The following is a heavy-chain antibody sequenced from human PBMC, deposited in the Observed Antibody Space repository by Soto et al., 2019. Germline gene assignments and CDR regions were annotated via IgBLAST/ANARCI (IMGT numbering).Heavy chain of an antibody. Sequence: KPSETLSLTCAVYGGSFSGYYWSWIRQPPGKGLELIGEINHSGSTNYNPSLKSRVTISVDTSKNQFSLKLSSVTAADTAVYYCARGLAGQLVHYYYGMDVWGQGTTVTVSS. CDR1: GGSFSGYY. V-gene: IGHV4-34*01. D-gene: IGHD6-6*01. CDR3: ARGLAGQLVHYYYGMDV. J-gene: IGHJ6*02. CDR2: INHSGST.